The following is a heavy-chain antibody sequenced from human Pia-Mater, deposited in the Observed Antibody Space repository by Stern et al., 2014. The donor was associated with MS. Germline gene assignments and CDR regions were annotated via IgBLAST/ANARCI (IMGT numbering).Heavy chain of an antibody. CDR1: GGSITNRDY. D-gene: IGHD4-11*01. CDR3: ARGVTAVTNYVPNWCFDL. Sequence: QVQLQESGPGLVKPSETLSLTCTVSGGSITNRDYWGWIRQSPGKGLEWXGSVYYSGITYYRPSLKSRATISIDTSRNQFFLTLTSVTATDTAVYFCARGVTAVTNYVPNWCFDLWGRGTLVTVSS. CDR2: VYYSGIT. J-gene: IGHJ2*01. V-gene: IGHV4-39*02.